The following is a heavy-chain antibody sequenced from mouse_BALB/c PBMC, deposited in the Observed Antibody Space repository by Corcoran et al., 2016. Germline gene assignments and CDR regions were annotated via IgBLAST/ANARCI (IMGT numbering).Heavy chain of an antibody. CDR2: IDPANGNT. D-gene: IGHD2-4*01. J-gene: IGHJ4*01. CDR1: GFNIKDTY. CDR3: ARDYDYDDAMDY. V-gene: IGHV14-3*02. Sequence: EVQLQQSGAELVKPGASVKLSCTASGFNIKDTYMHWVKQRPEQGLEWIGRIDPANGNTKYDPKFQGKATITADTFSNTAYLQLSSLTSEDTAVYYCARDYDYDDAMDYWGQGTSVTVSS.